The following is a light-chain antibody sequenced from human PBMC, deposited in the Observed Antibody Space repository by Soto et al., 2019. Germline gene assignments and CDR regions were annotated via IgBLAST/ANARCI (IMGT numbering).Light chain of an antibody. CDR2: NDN. V-gene: IGLV1-44*01. J-gene: IGLJ3*02. Sequence: QSVLTQPPSASGTPGQRVTISCSGSRSNIGSNAVSWYQQVPGTAPKLLIYNDNQRPSGVPDRFSASKSGTSASLAISGLQSEDEADYYCAAWDDSLNARGVFGGGTKLTVL. CDR1: RSNIGSNA. CDR3: AAWDDSLNARGV.